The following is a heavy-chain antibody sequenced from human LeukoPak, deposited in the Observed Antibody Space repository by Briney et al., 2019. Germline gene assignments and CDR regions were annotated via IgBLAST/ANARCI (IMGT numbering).Heavy chain of an antibody. J-gene: IGHJ6*02. Sequence: GGSLRLSCAASGFTFSSYAMHWVRQAPGKGLEWVAVISYDGSNKYYADSVKGRFTISRDNSKNTLYLQMNSLRAEDTAVYYCARVQTEEKYYYYSYGMDVWGQGTTVTVSS. CDR2: ISYDGSNK. V-gene: IGHV3-30-3*01. CDR3: ARVQTEEKYYYYSYGMDV. CDR1: GFTFSSYA. D-gene: IGHD4-11*01.